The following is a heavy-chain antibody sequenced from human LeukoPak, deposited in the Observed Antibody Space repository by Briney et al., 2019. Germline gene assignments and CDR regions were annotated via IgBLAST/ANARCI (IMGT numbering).Heavy chain of an antibody. V-gene: IGHV4-34*01. D-gene: IGHD2-15*01. CDR1: GVSFSGYY. Sequence: PSETLSLTCAVYGVSFSGYYWSWIRQPPGKGLEWIGEINHSGSTNYNPSLKSRVTISVDTSKNQFSLKLSSVTAADTAVYYCARAVEDCSGGSCYSFGTKTFDYWGQGTLVTVSS. J-gene: IGHJ4*02. CDR2: INHSGST. CDR3: ARAVEDCSGGSCYSFGTKTFDY.